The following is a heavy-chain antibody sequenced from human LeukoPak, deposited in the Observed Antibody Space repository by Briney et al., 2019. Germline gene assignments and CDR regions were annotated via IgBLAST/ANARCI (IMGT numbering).Heavy chain of an antibody. CDR3: ARGIRYCSRTSCDSRFNWFDP. J-gene: IGHJ5*01. V-gene: IGHV4-59*01. D-gene: IGHD2-2*02. CDR2: IYYSGST. Sequence: SETLSLTCTVSGGSISSYYWSWIRQPPGKGLEWIGYIYYSGSTNYNPSLKSRVTISVDTSKNQFSLKLSSVTAADTAVYYCARGIRYCSRTSCDSRFNWFDPWGQGTLVTVSS. CDR1: GGSISSYY.